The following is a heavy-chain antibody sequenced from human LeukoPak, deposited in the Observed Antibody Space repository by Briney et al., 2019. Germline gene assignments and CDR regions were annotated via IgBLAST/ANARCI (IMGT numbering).Heavy chain of an antibody. Sequence: ASETLSLTCTVSGGSMTTHHWNWIRQTPGKGLEWIGYVFDSGRTKENPSLKSRVTLSADTSKNQLSLRLSSVTAADTAVYYCTTIKRGNIFGYFDLWGQGILVTVSS. J-gene: IGHJ4*02. CDR1: GGSMTTHH. V-gene: IGHV4-59*11. CDR2: VFDSGRT. D-gene: IGHD5-18*01. CDR3: TTIKRGNIFGYFDL.